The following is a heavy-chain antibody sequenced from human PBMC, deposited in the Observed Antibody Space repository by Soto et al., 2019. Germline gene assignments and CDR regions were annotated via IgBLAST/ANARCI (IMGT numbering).Heavy chain of an antibody. Sequence: SETLSLTCTVSGGSITSYYWSWIRQPPGKGLEWIGYIYSSGSTSYDPSLKSRVTISVDTSKNQFSLRLSSVTAADTAVYYCARGLTGSPIPAEYWGRGTLVTVSS. J-gene: IGHJ4*02. CDR3: ARGLTGSPIPAEY. CDR1: GGSITSYY. D-gene: IGHD3-10*01. V-gene: IGHV4-59*01. CDR2: IYSSGST.